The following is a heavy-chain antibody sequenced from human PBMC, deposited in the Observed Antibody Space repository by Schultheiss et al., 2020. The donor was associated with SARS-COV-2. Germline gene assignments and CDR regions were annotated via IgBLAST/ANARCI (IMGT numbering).Heavy chain of an antibody. CDR3: ARGLSIQLWLDPAPNY. D-gene: IGHD5-18*01. Sequence: GGSLRLSCAASGFTFSDYYMSWIRQAPGKGLEWVSYISSSSSYTNYADSVKGRFTISRDNAKNSLYLQMNSLRAEDTAVYYCARGLSIQLWLDPAPNYWGQGTLVTVSS. V-gene: IGHV3-11*05. CDR1: GFTFSDYY. J-gene: IGHJ4*02. CDR2: ISSSSSYT.